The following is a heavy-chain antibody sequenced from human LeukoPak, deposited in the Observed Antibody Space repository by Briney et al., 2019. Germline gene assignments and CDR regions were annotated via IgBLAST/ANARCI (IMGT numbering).Heavy chain of an antibody. J-gene: IGHJ3*02. V-gene: IGHV4-34*01. CDR1: GGSLSGYY. CDR2: INHSGST. Sequence: PSETLSLTCAVYGGSLSGYYWSWIRQPPGKGLEWIGEINHSGSTNYNPSLKSRVTISVDTSKNQFSLKLSSVTAADTAVYYCARRNKGAFDIWGQGTMVTVSS. D-gene: IGHD1/OR15-1a*01. CDR3: ARRNKGAFDI.